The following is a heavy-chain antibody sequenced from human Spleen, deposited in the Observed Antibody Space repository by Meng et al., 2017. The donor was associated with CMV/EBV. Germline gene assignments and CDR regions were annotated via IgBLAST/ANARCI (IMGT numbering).Heavy chain of an antibody. CDR1: GFTVSSNY. CDR2: IYTGGGA. D-gene: IGHD3-16*02. Sequence: GESLKISCAASGFTVSSNYMSWVRQAPGKGLEWVSVIYTGGGAYYGDSVRGRFTVSRDSSKNTVYLQMSSLRTEDTAVYYCARDSVRPRRHTFGGVVVWGQGTLVTVYS. J-gene: IGHJ4*02. V-gene: IGHV3-53*05. CDR3: ARDSVRPRRHTFGGVVV.